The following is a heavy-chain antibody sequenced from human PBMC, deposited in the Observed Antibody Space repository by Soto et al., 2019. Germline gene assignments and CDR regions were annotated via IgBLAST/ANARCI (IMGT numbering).Heavy chain of an antibody. D-gene: IGHD2-8*01. J-gene: IGHJ6*02. CDR3: ARTNGPRTHYGRDV. Sequence: QVQLQESGPGLVKPSQTLSLTCTVSGDSISSGGYYWTWIRQHPGKGLEWIGYIYYSATTFYNPSLKSRLTRSVDTSKNQFSLKLSSVTAADTAVYYCARTNGPRTHYGRDVWGQRNTVTVSS. V-gene: IGHV4-31*03. CDR1: GDSISSGGYY. CDR2: IYYSATT.